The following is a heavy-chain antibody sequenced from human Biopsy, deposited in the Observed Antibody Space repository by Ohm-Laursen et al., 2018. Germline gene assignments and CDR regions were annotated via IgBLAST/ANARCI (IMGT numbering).Heavy chain of an antibody. Sequence: QTLSLTCAVNGESSSGYFWNWIRQPPGKGLEWIGEINQSGSTKYNPSLKRRATLSADSSNSQFSQRLTSVTAADTAIYYCARGSGYFKLDVWGQGTTVTVSS. D-gene: IGHD5-12*01. CDR2: INQSGST. J-gene: IGHJ6*02. CDR1: GESSSGYF. CDR3: ARGSGYFKLDV. V-gene: IGHV4-34*01.